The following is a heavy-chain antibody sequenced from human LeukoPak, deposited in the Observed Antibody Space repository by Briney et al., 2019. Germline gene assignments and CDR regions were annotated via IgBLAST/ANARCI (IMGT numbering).Heavy chain of an antibody. J-gene: IGHJ6*03. Sequence: GGSLRLSCAASGFTFSSYAMSWLRQAPGKGLEWVSAISGSGGSTYYADSVKGRFTISRDNAKNSLYLQMNSLRAEDTAVYYCARDDYGDYYYYYYMDVWGKGTTVTISS. CDR1: GFTFSSYA. D-gene: IGHD4-17*01. CDR3: ARDDYGDYYYYYYMDV. CDR2: ISGSGGST. V-gene: IGHV3-23*01.